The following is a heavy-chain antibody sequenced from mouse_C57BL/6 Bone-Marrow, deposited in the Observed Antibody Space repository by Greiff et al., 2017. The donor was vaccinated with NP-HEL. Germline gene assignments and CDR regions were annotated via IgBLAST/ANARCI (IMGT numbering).Heavy chain of an antibody. D-gene: IGHD1-1*01. J-gene: IGHJ4*01. V-gene: IGHV2-6*01. Sequence: VKLVESGPGLVAPSQSLSITCPVSGFSLTSYGVDWVRQSPGKGLEWLGVIWGVGSTNYNSALKSRLSISKDNSKSQVFLKMNSLQTDDTAMYYWARDPYYYGSSYEAMDYWGQGTSVTVSS. CDR3: ARDPYYYGSSYEAMDY. CDR1: GFSLTSYG. CDR2: IWGVGST.